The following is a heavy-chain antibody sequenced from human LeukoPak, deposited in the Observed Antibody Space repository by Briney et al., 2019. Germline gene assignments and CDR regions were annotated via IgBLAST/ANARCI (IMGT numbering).Heavy chain of an antibody. CDR1: GGSISSSYYY. V-gene: IGHV4-61*05. J-gene: IGHJ4*02. CDR3: ARGSRGYSYG. Sequence: SETLSLTCTVSGGSISSSYYYWGWIRQPPGKGLEWIGYIYYSASTNYNPSLKSRVTISVDTSNNQFSLKLSSVTAADTAVYYCARGSRGYSYGWGQGTLVTVSS. CDR2: IYYSAST. D-gene: IGHD5-18*01.